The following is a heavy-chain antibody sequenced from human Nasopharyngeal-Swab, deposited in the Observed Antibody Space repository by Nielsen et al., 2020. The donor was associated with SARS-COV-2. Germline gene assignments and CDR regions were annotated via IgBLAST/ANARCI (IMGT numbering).Heavy chain of an antibody. V-gene: IGHV1-69*13. J-gene: IGHJ6*03. CDR1: GGTFSSYA. CDR3: ARGPYYYGSGSYNYYYYYMDV. Sequence: SVKVSCKASGGTFSSYAISWVRQAPGHGLEWMGGIIPIFGTASYAQKFQGRVTITADESTSTAYMELSSLRSEDTAVYYCARGPYYYGSGSYNYYYYYMDVWGKGTTVTVSS. D-gene: IGHD3-10*01. CDR2: IIPIFGTA.